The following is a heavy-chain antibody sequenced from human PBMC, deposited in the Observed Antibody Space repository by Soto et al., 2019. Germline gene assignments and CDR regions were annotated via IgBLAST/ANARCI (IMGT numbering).Heavy chain of an antibody. CDR1: GYTFTSYA. V-gene: IGHV1-3*01. J-gene: IGHJ4*02. D-gene: IGHD5-18*01. CDR3: ARANMRIQLWTPFDY. Sequence: ASVKVSCKASGYTFTSYAMHWVRQAPGQRLEWMGWINAGNGNTKYSQKFQGRVTITRDTSASTAYMELSSLRSEDTAVYYCARANMRIQLWTPFDYWGQGTLVTVSS. CDR2: INAGNGNT.